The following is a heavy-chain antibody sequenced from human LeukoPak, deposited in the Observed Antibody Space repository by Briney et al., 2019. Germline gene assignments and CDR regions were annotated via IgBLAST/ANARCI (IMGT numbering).Heavy chain of an antibody. V-gene: IGHV3-23*01. Sequence: GGSLRLSCAASGFTLSGSVVHRVRQAPGKGLEWVSAISGSGGSTYYADSVKGRFTISRDNSKNTLYLQMNSLRAEDTAVYYCANQGGSHITMIVDWGQGTLVTVSS. J-gene: IGHJ4*02. D-gene: IGHD3-22*01. CDR2: ISGSGGST. CDR3: ANQGGSHITMIVD. CDR1: GFTLSGSV.